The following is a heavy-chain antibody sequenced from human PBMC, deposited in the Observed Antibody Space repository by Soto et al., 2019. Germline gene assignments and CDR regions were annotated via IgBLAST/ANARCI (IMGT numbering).Heavy chain of an antibody. CDR1: GGSISSGGYY. CDR2: IYYSVST. V-gene: IGHV4-31*03. J-gene: IGHJ6*02. Sequence: QVQLQESGPGLVKPSQTLSLTCTVSGGSISSGGYYWSWIRQHPGKGLEWIGYIYYSVSTYYNPSLKSRVTISVDTSKNQFSLKLSSVTAADTAVYYCARDRRLSVEYSSSPSYSDGMDVWGQGTTVTVSS. CDR3: ARDRRLSVEYSSSPSYSDGMDV. D-gene: IGHD6-6*01.